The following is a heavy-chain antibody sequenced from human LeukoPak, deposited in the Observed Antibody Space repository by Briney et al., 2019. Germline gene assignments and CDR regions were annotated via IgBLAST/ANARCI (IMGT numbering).Heavy chain of an antibody. CDR1: GGSISSYY. CDR2: IYYSGST. J-gene: IGHJ4*02. Sequence: SETLSLTCTVSGGSISSYYWSWIRQPPGKGPEWIGYIYYSGSTNYNPSLKSRVTISVDTSKNQFSLKLSSVTAADTPVYYCARVRYSSGWYLLAFDYWGQGTLVTVSS. D-gene: IGHD6-19*01. V-gene: IGHV4-59*01. CDR3: ARVRYSSGWYLLAFDY.